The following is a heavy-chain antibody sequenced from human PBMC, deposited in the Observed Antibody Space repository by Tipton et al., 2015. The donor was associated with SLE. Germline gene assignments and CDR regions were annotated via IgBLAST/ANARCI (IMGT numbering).Heavy chain of an antibody. D-gene: IGHD6-19*01. V-gene: IGHV4-34*01. J-gene: IGHJ3*02. CDR1: GGSFSGYY. Sequence: LRLSCAVYGGSFSGYYWSWIRQPPGKGLEWIGEINHSGSTNYNPSLKSRVTISVDTSKNQFSLKLSSVTAADTAVYYCAREVAATGAFDIWGQGTMVTVSS. CDR2: INHSGST. CDR3: AREVAATGAFDI.